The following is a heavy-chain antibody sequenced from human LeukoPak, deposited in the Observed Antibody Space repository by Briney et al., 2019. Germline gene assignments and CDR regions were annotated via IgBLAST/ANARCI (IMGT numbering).Heavy chain of an antibody. D-gene: IGHD2-21*02. J-gene: IGHJ4*02. CDR2: IWYDGSNK. CDR3: ASSRGGDGD. CDR1: GFTFSSYG. Sequence: GGSLRLSCAASGFTFSSYGMHWVRQAPGKGLEWVPVIWYDGSNKYYADSVKGRFTISRDNSKNTLYLQMNSLRAEDTAVYYCASSRGGDGDWGQGTLVTVSS. V-gene: IGHV3-33*01.